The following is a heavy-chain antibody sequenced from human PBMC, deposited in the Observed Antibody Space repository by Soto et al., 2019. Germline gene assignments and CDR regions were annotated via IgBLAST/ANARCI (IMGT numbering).Heavy chain of an antibody. J-gene: IGHJ4*02. D-gene: IGHD6-19*01. Sequence: AETLSLTCSVSGGSISGSYWSWIRQSPGKGLEWLGYVYYTGSTNYSPSLRSRVSISVDTSKNEFSLRLSSVTAADTAVYFCARSVAVPGAHIDYWGQGTQVTVS. CDR3: ARSVAVPGAHIDY. CDR1: GGSISGSY. V-gene: IGHV4-59*01. CDR2: VYYTGST.